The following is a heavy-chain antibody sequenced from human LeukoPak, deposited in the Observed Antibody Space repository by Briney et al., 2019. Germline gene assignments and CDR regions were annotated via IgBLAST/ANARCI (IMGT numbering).Heavy chain of an antibody. Sequence: GGTLRLSCAASGFTFSSYGMSWVRQAPGKGLEWVSAISYDSADTFYADSVKGRFTISRDNSKNTLSLQMNSLRAEDTAVYYCVNHKSGRNYEDWGQGTLVTVSS. V-gene: IGHV3-23*01. CDR1: GFTFSSYG. J-gene: IGHJ4*02. CDR3: VNHKSGRNYED. D-gene: IGHD3-10*01. CDR2: ISYDSADT.